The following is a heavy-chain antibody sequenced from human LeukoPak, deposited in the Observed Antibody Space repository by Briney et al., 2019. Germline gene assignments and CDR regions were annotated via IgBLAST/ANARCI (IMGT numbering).Heavy chain of an antibody. V-gene: IGHV3-11*04. CDR3: AYTAMVYPPNPDY. CDR1: GFTFSDYY. Sequence: GGSLRLSCAASGFTFSDYYMSWIRQAPGKGLEWVSYISSSGSTIYYADSVKGRFTISRDNAKNSLYLQMNSLRAEDTAVYSCAYTAMVYPPNPDYWGQGTLVTVSS. J-gene: IGHJ4*02. CDR2: ISSSGSTI. D-gene: IGHD5-18*01.